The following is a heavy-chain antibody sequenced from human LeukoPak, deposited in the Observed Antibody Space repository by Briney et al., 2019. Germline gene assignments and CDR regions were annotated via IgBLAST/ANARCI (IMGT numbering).Heavy chain of an antibody. Sequence: SETLSLTCTVSGGSISSYYWSWIRQPPGKGLEWIGYIHYSGSTNYNPSLKSRVTISVDTSKNQFSLKLSSVTAADTAVYYCARSGGLSSSWYHYYYYMDVWGKGTTVTVSS. J-gene: IGHJ6*03. CDR2: IHYSGST. V-gene: IGHV4-59*12. D-gene: IGHD6-13*01. CDR1: GGSISSYY. CDR3: ARSGGLSSSWYHYYYYMDV.